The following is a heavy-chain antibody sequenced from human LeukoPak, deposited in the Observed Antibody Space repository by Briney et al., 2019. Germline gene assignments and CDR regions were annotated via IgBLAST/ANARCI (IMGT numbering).Heavy chain of an antibody. Sequence: GASVKVSCKASGGTLSSYAISWVRQAPGQGLEWMGGIIPIFGTANCAQKFQGRVTITTDESTSTAYMELSSLRSEDTAVYYCASFTNTAFGYWGQGTLVTVSS. D-gene: IGHD5-18*01. CDR2: IIPIFGTA. CDR3: ASFTNTAFGY. CDR1: GGTLSSYA. V-gene: IGHV1-69*05. J-gene: IGHJ4*02.